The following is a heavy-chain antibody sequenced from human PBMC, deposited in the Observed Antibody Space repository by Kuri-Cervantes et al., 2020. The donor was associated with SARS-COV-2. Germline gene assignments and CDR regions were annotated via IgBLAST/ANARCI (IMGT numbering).Heavy chain of an antibody. CDR1: GFTFSSYS. V-gene: IGHV3-21*01. Sequence: GGSLRLSCAASGFTFSSYSMNWVRQAPGKGLGWVSSISSSSSYIYYADSVKGRFTISRDNAKNSLYLQMNSLRAEDTAVYYCAREHCSSTSCYCLVYWCQGTLVTVSS. D-gene: IGHD2-2*01. CDR2: ISSSSSYI. CDR3: AREHCSSTSCYCLVY. J-gene: IGHJ4*02.